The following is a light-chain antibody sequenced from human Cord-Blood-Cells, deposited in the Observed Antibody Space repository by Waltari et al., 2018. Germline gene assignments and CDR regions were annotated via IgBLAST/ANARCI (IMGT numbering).Light chain of an antibody. V-gene: IGKV1-5*01. CDR3: QQYNSYPMYT. Sequence: DIQMTQSPSTLSASVGHRVTITCRASQSISSWLAWYQQKPGKAPKLLIYDASSLESGVPSRFSGSGSGTEFTLTISSLQPDDFATYYCQQYNSYPMYTFGQGTKLEIK. J-gene: IGKJ2*01. CDR2: DAS. CDR1: QSISSW.